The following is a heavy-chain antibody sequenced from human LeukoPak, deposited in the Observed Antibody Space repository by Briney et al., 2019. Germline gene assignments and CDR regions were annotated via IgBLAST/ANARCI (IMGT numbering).Heavy chain of an antibody. Sequence: GGSLRLSCVASGFSLSGYWMYWVRQAPGKGLMYISRNNGDGSTTNYADVVKGRFTMSRDNVKNTLYLQMNSLRVEDTAVYYCGASSGPNWFDPWGQGTLVTVSS. J-gene: IGHJ5*02. V-gene: IGHV3-74*01. D-gene: IGHD3-22*01. CDR1: GFSLSGYW. CDR2: NNGDGSTT. CDR3: GASSGPNWFDP.